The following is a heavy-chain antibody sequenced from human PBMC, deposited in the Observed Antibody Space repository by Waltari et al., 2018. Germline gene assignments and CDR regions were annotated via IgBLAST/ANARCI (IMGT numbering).Heavy chain of an antibody. D-gene: IGHD4-17*01. CDR3: ARVDGTTVTTSNFDY. Sequence: QVQLVQSGAEVKKPGASVKVSCKASGYSFTGYYIHWVRQAPGQGLEWMGWINPKSGGTNYAQKFQGRVTMTRDTSINTAYMELSRLRSDDTAVYYCARVDGTTVTTSNFDYWGQGTLVTVSS. J-gene: IGHJ4*02. V-gene: IGHV1-2*02. CDR2: INPKSGGT. CDR1: GYSFTGYY.